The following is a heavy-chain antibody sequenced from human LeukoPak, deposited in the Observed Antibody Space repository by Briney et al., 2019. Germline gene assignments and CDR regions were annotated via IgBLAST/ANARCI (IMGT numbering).Heavy chain of an antibody. CDR2: IYYSGST. D-gene: IGHD3-10*01. V-gene: IGHV4-39*07. J-gene: IGHJ5*02. CDR3: VRGPYGSSISNWFDP. Sequence: SETLSLTCTVSGGSISSSSYYWGWIRQPPGRGLEWIGSIYYSGSTYYNPSLKSRVTISVDTSKNQFSLKLSSVTAADTAVYYCVRGPYGSSISNWFDPWGQGLLVTVSS. CDR1: GGSISSSSYY.